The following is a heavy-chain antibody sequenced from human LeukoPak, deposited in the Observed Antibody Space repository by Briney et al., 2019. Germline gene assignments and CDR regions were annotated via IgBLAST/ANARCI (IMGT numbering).Heavy chain of an antibody. V-gene: IGHV3-7*01. D-gene: IGHD3-10*01. J-gene: IGHJ4*02. CDR2: IKQDGTEK. CDR1: GFTSYW. Sequence: PGGSLRLSCTASGFTSYWMSWVRHPPGKGLEWVANIKQDGTEKYYVDSVKGRFTISRDNAKNSLYLQMNSLRVEDTATYYCAKVAHYYYGSESYYFFEHWGQGTPVTASS. CDR3: AKVAHYYYGSESYYFFEH.